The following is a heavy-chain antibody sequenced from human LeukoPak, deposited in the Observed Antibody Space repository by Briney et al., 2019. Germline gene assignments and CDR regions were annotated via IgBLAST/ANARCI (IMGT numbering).Heavy chain of an antibody. CDR2: IRYDGMNK. J-gene: IGHJ4*02. D-gene: IGHD2-21*02. Sequence: PGGSLRLSCAASGFTFSSYGMHWVRQAPGKGLEWVAFIRYDGMNKYYAESVKGRFTISRDTPKNTLYLQMNSLRVEDTAVYYCARDGMVTEPIIYWGQGTLVTVSS. CDR3: ARDGMVTEPIIY. CDR1: GFTFSSYG. V-gene: IGHV3-30*02.